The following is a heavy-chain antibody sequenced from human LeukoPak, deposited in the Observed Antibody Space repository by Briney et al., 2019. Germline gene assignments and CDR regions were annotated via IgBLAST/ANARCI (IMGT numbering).Heavy chain of an antibody. V-gene: IGHV3-7*01. CDR3: VRQMIRFWFDP. Sequence: GGSLRLSCAASGFTFSLYWMTWVRQSPGKGLEWVADINPDGSQKYSVDSVKGRFTNSRDNAKNSLFLQMNSLRAEDTAVYYCVRQMIRFWFDPWGQGTQVTVSS. CDR1: GFTFSLYW. J-gene: IGHJ5*02. CDR2: INPDGSQK. D-gene: IGHD3-16*01.